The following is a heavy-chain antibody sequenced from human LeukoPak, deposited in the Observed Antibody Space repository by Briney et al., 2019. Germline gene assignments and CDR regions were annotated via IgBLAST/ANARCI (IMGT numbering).Heavy chain of an antibody. J-gene: IGHJ2*01. Sequence: PGGSLRLSCAASGFTFSSYSMNWVRQAPGKGLEWVSYISSSSSTIYYADSVKGRFTISRDNAKNSLYLKMNSLRAEDTAVYYCARRPRGYSGYDLDWYFDLWGRGTLVTVSS. CDR1: GFTFSSYS. CDR2: ISSSSSTI. D-gene: IGHD5-12*01. CDR3: ARRPRGYSGYDLDWYFDL. V-gene: IGHV3-48*04.